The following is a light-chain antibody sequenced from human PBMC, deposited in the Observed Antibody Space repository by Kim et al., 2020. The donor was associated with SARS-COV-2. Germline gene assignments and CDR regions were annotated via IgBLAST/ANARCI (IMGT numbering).Light chain of an antibody. J-gene: IGKJ1*01. V-gene: IGKV3-15*01. CDR1: QNIITN. Sequence: EIVLTQSPATLSVPPGERATLSCRASQNIITNLAWYQQKPGQAPRLLIYGASTRATGIPGRFSGSGSGTEFTLTISSLQSADFAVYYCQKYNNWPPTWTFGQGTKVDIK. CDR3: QKYNNWPPTWT. CDR2: GAS.